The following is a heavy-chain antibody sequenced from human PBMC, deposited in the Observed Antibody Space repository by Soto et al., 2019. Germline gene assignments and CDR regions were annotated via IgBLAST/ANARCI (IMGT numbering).Heavy chain of an antibody. CDR3: ARVPQWCMHRLDV. V-gene: IGHV3-21*01. D-gene: IGHD2-8*01. Sequence: QRLSCAGSGFTFSTYNMNWVRQAPGKGLEWVSSISSSSSYIYYADSVKGRFTISRDNARNSLYLQMNSLRAEDTAVFYCARVPQWCMHRLDVWGHGTTVTVSS. J-gene: IGHJ6*02. CDR2: ISSSSSYI. CDR1: GFTFSTYN.